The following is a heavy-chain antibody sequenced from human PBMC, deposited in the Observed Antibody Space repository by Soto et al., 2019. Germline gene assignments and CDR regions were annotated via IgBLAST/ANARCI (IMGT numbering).Heavy chain of an antibody. J-gene: IGHJ4*02. Sequence: ASVKVSCKVSGYTLTELSMHWVRQAPGKGLEWMGGFDPEDGETIYAQKFQGRVTITADESTSTAYMELSSLRSEDTAVYYCARVNWYSAPFDYWGQGTLVTVSS. CDR1: GYTLTELS. D-gene: IGHD1-7*01. V-gene: IGHV1-24*01. CDR2: FDPEDGET. CDR3: ARVNWYSAPFDY.